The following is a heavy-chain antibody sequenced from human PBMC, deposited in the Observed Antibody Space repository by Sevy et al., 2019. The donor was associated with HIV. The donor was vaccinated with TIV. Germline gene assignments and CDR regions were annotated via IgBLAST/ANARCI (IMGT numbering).Heavy chain of an antibody. D-gene: IGHD6-13*01. J-gene: IGHJ5*02. V-gene: IGHV1-2*02. Sequence: ASVKVSCKASGYTFTGYYMHWVRQAPGQGLEWMGWINHNSSGTNYAQKFQGRVTMTRDTSISTAYMELNRLRSDDTAAYYCARDQSSGYSNNWELSGFDAWGQGTLVTVSS. CDR3: ARDQSSGYSNNWELSGFDA. CDR1: GYTFTGYY. CDR2: INHNSSGT.